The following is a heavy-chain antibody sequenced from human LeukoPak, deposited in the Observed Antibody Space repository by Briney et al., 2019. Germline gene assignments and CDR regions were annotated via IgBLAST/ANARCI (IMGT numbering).Heavy chain of an antibody. V-gene: IGHV3-48*03. CDR3: ARDGVQVQLWFDY. CDR2: IGSSGSTI. Sequence: SGGSLRLSCAASGFTFSSFEMNWVRQAPGKGLEWVSYIGSSGSTIYYADSVKGRFTISRDNAKNSLYLQMNSLRAEDTAVYYCARDGVQVQLWFDYWGQGTLVTVSS. J-gene: IGHJ4*02. CDR1: GFTFSSFE. D-gene: IGHD5-18*01.